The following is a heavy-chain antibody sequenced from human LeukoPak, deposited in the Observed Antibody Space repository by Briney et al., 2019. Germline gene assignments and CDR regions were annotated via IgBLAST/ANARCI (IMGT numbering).Heavy chain of an antibody. Sequence: PGGSLRLSCAASGFTFDDYGMSWVRQAPGKGLEWVSGINWNGGSTGYADSVKGRFTISRDNAKTTLYLQMNSLRAEDTAVYYCARGGRPWLVDWFDPWGQGTLVTVSS. CDR1: GFTFDDYG. D-gene: IGHD5-12*01. J-gene: IGHJ5*02. CDR2: INWNGGST. V-gene: IGHV3-20*04. CDR3: ARGGRPWLVDWFDP.